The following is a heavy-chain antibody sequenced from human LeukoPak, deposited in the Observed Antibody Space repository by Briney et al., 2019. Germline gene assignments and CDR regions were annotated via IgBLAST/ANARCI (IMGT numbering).Heavy chain of an antibody. CDR3: AREENGAVAGPIDY. J-gene: IGHJ4*02. CDR1: GFTFSSYG. Sequence: GGSLRLSCAPSGFTFSSYGMHWVRQAPGKGLEWVAIIWYDGSNKYYADSVKGRFTISRDNSKNTLYLQMNSLRAEDTAVYYCAREENGAVAGPIDYWGQGTLVTVSS. V-gene: IGHV3-33*08. CDR2: IWYDGSNK. D-gene: IGHD6-19*01.